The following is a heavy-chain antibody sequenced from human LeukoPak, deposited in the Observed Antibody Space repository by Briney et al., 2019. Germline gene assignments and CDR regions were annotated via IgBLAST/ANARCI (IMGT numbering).Heavy chain of an antibody. V-gene: IGHV1-69*13. J-gene: IGHJ3*02. D-gene: IGHD5-24*01. CDR3: ARDRVREMATAREAFDI. CDR1: GGTFSSYA. Sequence: SVTVSCKASGGTFSSYAISWVRQAPGQGLEWMGGIIPIFGTANYAQKFQGRVTITADESTSTAYMELSSLRSEDTAVYYCARDRVREMATAREAFDIWGQGTMVTVSS. CDR2: IIPIFGTA.